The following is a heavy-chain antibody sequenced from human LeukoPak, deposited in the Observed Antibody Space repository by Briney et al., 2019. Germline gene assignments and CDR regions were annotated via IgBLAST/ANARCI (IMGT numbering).Heavy chain of an antibody. Sequence: ASVKVSCKTSGYTFTGYYMHWVRQAPGQGLEWMGWINPNSGGTNYAQKFQGRVTMTRDTSTSTAYMELRSLRSDDTAVYYCARGTIFGVVEDYWGQGTLVTVSS. CDR2: INPNSGGT. V-gene: IGHV1-2*02. CDR3: ARGTIFGVVEDY. J-gene: IGHJ4*02. CDR1: GYTFTGYY. D-gene: IGHD3-3*01.